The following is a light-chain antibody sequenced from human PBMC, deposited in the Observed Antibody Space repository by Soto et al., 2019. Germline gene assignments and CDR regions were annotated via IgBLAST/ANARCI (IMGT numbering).Light chain of an antibody. CDR1: QSISRW. V-gene: IGKV1-5*01. Sequence: DIQMTQSPSTLSASVGDRVTITCRASQSISRWLAWYQQKPGKAPNLLIYDASTLHSGVPSRFSGSGSGTEFTLTIPNLQPDDFATYFCQQYNTPWTFGQGTNVEIK. J-gene: IGKJ1*01. CDR2: DAS. CDR3: QQYNTPWT.